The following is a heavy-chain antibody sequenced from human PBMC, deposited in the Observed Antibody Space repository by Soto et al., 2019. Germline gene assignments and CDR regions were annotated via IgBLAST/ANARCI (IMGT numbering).Heavy chain of an antibody. CDR1: GFTFGDDA. CDR2: IRNEAYGGRT. CDR3: ARSGGYDWGVLDGFDI. V-gene: IGHV3-49*05. J-gene: IGHJ3*02. D-gene: IGHD5-12*01. Sequence: DVQLVESGGGLVKPGRSLRLSCTGSGFTFGDDAMSWFRQAPGKGLEWVGFIRNEAYGGRTEYAASVKGRFTISRDDSNSIAYLHMESLKTEDTAVYYCARSGGYDWGVLDGFDIWGRGTRVTVSS.